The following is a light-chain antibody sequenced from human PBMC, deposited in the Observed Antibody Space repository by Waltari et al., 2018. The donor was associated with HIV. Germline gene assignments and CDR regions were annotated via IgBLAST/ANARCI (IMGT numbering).Light chain of an antibody. V-gene: IGKV1-5*03. J-gene: IGKJ1*01. Sequence: DIEMTQSPSTLSASVGDTVTITCRTSENSGNWLAWYQMKPGKAPDLLIYRASTLKSGVPSRFSGRGSGTEFALTVRGLQPDDCGTVFCRQYNVYPGTFGQGTRVDLK. CDR2: RAS. CDR3: RQYNVYPGT. CDR1: ENSGNW.